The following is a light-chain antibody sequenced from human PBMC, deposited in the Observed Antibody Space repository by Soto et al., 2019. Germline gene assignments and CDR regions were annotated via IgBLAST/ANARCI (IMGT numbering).Light chain of an antibody. V-gene: IGLV2-23*02. CDR1: SSNVGSYKL. CDR3: CSSGGSPTYV. J-gene: IGLJ1*01. CDR2: EVN. Sequence: QSVLTQPASVSGSPGQSITISCTGTSSNVGSYKLVSWYQQHPGKAPKLMIFEVNKRPSGVSNRFSGSKSGNTASLTISGLKVEDAADYYCCSSGGSPTYVFGTGTKVTVL.